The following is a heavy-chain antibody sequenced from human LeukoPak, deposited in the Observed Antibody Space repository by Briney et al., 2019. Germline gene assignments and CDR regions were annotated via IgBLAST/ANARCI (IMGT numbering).Heavy chain of an antibody. CDR3: ARDEGSDYYYYYMDV. CDR1: GFTFSSYW. D-gene: IGHD6-19*01. Sequence: GGSLRLSCAASGFTFSSYWMHWVRQPPGKGLVWVSRINGDGSNTSYADSVRGRFTIFRDNAKNSLYLQMNSLRVEDTAIYYCARDEGSDYYYYYMDVWGKGTTVTVSS. V-gene: IGHV3-74*01. J-gene: IGHJ6*03. CDR2: INGDGSNT.